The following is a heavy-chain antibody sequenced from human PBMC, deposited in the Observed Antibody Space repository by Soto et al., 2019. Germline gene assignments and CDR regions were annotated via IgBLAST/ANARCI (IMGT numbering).Heavy chain of an antibody. V-gene: IGHV6-1*01. D-gene: IGHD2-15*01. J-gene: IGHJ4*02. CDR1: GDSVSSNSAA. Sequence: PSQTLSLTCAISGDSVSSNSAAWNWIRQSPSRGLEWLGRTYYRSKWYNDYAVSVKSRITINPDTSKNQFSLQLNSVTPEDTAVYYCARGIFLQGIVVVVAAKDIDYWGQGTLLTISS. CDR2: TYYRSKWYN. CDR3: ARGIFLQGIVVVVAAKDIDY.